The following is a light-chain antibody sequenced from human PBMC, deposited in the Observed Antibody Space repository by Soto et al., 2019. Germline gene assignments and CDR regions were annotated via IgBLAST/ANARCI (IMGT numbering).Light chain of an antibody. CDR3: AAWDDSLNGVV. V-gene: IGLV1-44*01. J-gene: IGLJ2*01. Sequence: QPVLTQPPSASGTPGQRVTISCSGSSSNIGSNTVNWYQQLPRTAPKLLIHGNDQWPSGVPDRFSGSKSGTSASLAISGLQSEDEAEYYCAAWDDSLNGVVFGGGTKLTVL. CDR1: SSNIGSNT. CDR2: GND.